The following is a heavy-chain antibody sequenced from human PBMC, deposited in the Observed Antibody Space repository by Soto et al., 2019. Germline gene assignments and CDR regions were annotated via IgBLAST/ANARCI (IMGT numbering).Heavy chain of an antibody. J-gene: IGHJ3*02. CDR3: ARREGRYSSSWYFGAFDI. Sequence: GGSLRLSCAASGFTFSNYAMNWVRQAPGKGLEWVSIISGSGDSTNYADSVKGRFTFSRDNAKNSLYLQMNSLRAEDTAVYYCARREGRYSSSWYFGAFDIWGQGTMVTVSS. V-gene: IGHV3-23*01. D-gene: IGHD6-13*01. CDR1: GFTFSNYA. CDR2: ISGSGDST.